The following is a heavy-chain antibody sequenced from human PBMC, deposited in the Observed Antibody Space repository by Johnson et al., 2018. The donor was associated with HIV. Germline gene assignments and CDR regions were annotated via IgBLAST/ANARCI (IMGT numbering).Heavy chain of an antibody. CDR3: ARTEYFGWDRSHAFDI. CDR1: GFTFSSYG. J-gene: IGHJ3*02. Sequence: QVQLVESGGGVVQPGRSLRLSCAASGFTFSSYGMHWVRQAPGKGLEWVAVIWYDGSNKYYAASVKGRFTISRDNSRNTLYLQMNSLRPEDTAVYYCARTEYFGWDRSHAFDIWGQGTMVTVSS. CDR2: IWYDGSNK. V-gene: IGHV3-33*01. D-gene: IGHD3-9*01.